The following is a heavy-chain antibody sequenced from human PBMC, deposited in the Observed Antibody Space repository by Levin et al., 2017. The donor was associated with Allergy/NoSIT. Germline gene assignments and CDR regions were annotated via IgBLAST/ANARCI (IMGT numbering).Heavy chain of an antibody. D-gene: IGHD3-22*01. CDR3: AKARGSGYYHY. CDR2: ISYDGSNK. CDR1: GFTFSSYG. V-gene: IGHV3-30*18. J-gene: IGHJ4*02. Sequence: GESLKISCAASGFTFSSYGMHWVRQAPGKGLEWVAVISYDGSNKYYADSVKGRFTISRDNSKNTLYLQMNSLRAEDTAVYYCAKARGSGYYHYWGQGTLVTVSS.